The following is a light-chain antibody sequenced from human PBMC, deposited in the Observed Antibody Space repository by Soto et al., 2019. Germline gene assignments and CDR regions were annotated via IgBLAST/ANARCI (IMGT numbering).Light chain of an antibody. Sequence: DIRMTQSPSTLSASVGDRVTITCRASQSHTRWLAWYQHKPGQAPKLLIYDASSLETGVPSRFSGSGSVTEFTLSISSLQPDAFATDYCQQYNSYRFTFGGGTKVYIK. V-gene: IGKV1-5*01. CDR3: QQYNSYRFT. J-gene: IGKJ4*01. CDR2: DAS. CDR1: QSHTRW.